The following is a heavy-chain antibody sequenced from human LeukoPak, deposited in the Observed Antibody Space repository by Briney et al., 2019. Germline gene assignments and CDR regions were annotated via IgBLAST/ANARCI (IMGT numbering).Heavy chain of an antibody. V-gene: IGHV3-48*01. CDR3: ARWYDYVWGSYRYEGYYFDY. Sequence: GGSLRLSCAASGFTFSSHSMNWVRQAPGKVLEWVSYISSSSTTIYYADSVKGRFTISRDSAKNSLFLQMNSLRAEDTAVYYCARWYDYVWGSYRYEGYYFDYWGQGTLVTVSS. J-gene: IGHJ4*02. CDR2: ISSSSTTI. D-gene: IGHD3-16*02. CDR1: GFTFSSHS.